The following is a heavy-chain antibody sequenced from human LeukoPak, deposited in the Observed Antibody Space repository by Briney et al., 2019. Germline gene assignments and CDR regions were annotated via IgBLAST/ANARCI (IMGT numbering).Heavy chain of an antibody. CDR1: GGSISSGGYS. CDR2: IYHSGST. V-gene: IGHV4-30-2*01. Sequence: SQTLSLTCAVSGGSISSGGYSWSWIRQPPGKGLEWIGYIYHSGSTYCNPSLKSRVTISVDRSKNQFSLKLSSVTAADTAVYYCGRDADSSGSIRDAFDIWGQGTMVTVSS. CDR3: GRDADSSGSIRDAFDI. D-gene: IGHD3-22*01. J-gene: IGHJ3*02.